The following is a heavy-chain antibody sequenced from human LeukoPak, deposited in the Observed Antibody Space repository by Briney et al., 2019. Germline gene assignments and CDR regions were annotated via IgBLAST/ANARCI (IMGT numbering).Heavy chain of an antibody. V-gene: IGHV3-23*01. CDR3: AKAMTSVVTPGAS. D-gene: IGHD4-23*01. J-gene: IGHJ5*02. Sequence: QAGGSLRLSCAASGFNFRNHAMSWVRQASGKGPEWVSVISGSGGSTYYGDSVKGRFTISRDNSKNTLYLQMNNLRAEDTAVYFCAKAMTSVVTPGASWGQGTLVTVSS. CDR1: GFNFRNHA. CDR2: ISGSGGST.